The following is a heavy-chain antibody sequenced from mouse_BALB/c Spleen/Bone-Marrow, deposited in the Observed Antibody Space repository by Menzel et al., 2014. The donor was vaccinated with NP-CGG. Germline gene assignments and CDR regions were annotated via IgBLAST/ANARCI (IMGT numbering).Heavy chain of an antibody. J-gene: IGHJ4*01. CDR3: TRMYYNYYAMDY. Sequence: VHLVESGAELVRPGASVKVSCKASGYTFINYWINWVRQRPGQGLEWIGNIYPSDSYTNYNQKFKDKATLTVDKSSSTAYVQLSSPTSEDSAVYYCTRMYYNYYAMDYWGQGTSVTVSS. CDR1: GYTFINYW. V-gene: IGHV1S126*01. D-gene: IGHD1-3*01. CDR2: IYPSDSYT.